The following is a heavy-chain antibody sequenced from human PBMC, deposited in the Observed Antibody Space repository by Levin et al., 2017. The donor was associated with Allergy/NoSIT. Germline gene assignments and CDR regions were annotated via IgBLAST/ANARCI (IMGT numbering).Heavy chain of an antibody. CDR1: GGSFSGYY. J-gene: IGHJ4*02. Sequence: SETLSLTCAVYGGSFSGYYWSWIRQPPGKGLEWIGEINHSGITNYNPSLKSRVTISVDTSKNQFSLEVSSVTAADTAVYYCTRGTQVIEYWGQGTLVTVSS. CDR2: INHSGIT. V-gene: IGHV4-34*01. CDR3: TRGTQVIEY.